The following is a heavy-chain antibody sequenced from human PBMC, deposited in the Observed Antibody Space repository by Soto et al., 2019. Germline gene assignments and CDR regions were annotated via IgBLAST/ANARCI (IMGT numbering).Heavy chain of an antibody. Sequence: LFLTGTVSDDSFSGADYYWSWILQPLGKGPEWIWYTYYNGDTKYNLALKSRVTMSVDTSKNQFSLRLSSVTAADTAVYFCARGPGYIDGWRTFDCWGRGILVTVCS. J-gene: IGHJ4*02. CDR3: ARGPGYIDGWRTFDC. V-gene: IGHV4-30-4*01. CDR2: TYYNGDT. CDR1: DDSFSGADYY. D-gene: IGHD6-19*01.